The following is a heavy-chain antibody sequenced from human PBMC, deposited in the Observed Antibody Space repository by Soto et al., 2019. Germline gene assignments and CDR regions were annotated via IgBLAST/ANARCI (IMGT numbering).Heavy chain of an antibody. Sequence: QVQLVQSGAEVKKPGSSVKVSCKASGGTFSSYAISWVRQAPGQGLEWMGGIIPIFGTANDAQKFQGSVTITADESTSTAYMELSSLRYEDTAVYYCARGLSDSSGYYYQRVWYFDLWGRGTLVTVSS. V-gene: IGHV1-69*01. CDR1: GGTFSSYA. CDR3: ARGLSDSSGYYYQRVWYFDL. J-gene: IGHJ2*01. CDR2: IIPIFGTA. D-gene: IGHD3-22*01.